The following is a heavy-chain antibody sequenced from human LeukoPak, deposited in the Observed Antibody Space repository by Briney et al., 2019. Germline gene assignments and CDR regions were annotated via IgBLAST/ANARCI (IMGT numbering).Heavy chain of an antibody. CDR3: ARRYFDY. J-gene: IGHJ4*02. CDR1: GFTFSNYA. Sequence: GGSLRLSCVTSGFTFSNYAMSWVRQAPGKGLEWVSAISGSGGRTYYADSVRGRLTISRDNSENTLFVQMNSLRAEDTAVYYCARRYFDYWGQGTLVTVSS. V-gene: IGHV3-23*01. CDR2: ISGSGGRT.